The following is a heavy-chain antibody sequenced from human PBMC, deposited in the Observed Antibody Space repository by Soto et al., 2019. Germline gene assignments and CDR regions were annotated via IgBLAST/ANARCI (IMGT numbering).Heavy chain of an antibody. CDR3: AKEDDAWTNGYFDL. V-gene: IGHV3-23*01. CDR1: GFTFSSYD. CDR2: ISGSGVGT. J-gene: IGHJ3*01. D-gene: IGHD2-8*01. Sequence: EVQLLESGGGLVQPGGTLRLSCAASGFTFSSYDMSWVRQAPGKGLEWVSAISGSGVGTFYAESVKGRFTISRDKSKNTLYVQMNSLRVEDTAIYYCAKEDDAWTNGYFDLWGQGTMVTVSS.